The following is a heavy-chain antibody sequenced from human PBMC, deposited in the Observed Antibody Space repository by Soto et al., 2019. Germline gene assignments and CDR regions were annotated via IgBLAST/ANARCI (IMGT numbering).Heavy chain of an antibody. V-gene: IGHV1-69*01. Sequence: QVQLVHSGAAVKKPGSSVKVACKASGGTFSTYAISWVRQAPGQGLEWMGGMIPIFGTANYAQKFQGRVTSTADESTSTAYMELSSLRSEDRAVYYCARDTGGSSRRRGYYYYGMDVWGQGTTVTVSS. J-gene: IGHJ6*02. CDR3: ARDTGGSSRRRGYYYYGMDV. CDR1: GGTFSTYA. D-gene: IGHD6-13*01. CDR2: MIPIFGTA.